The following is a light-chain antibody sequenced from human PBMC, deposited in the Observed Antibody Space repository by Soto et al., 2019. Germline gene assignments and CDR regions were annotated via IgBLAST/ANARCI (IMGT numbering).Light chain of an antibody. J-gene: IGKJ1*01. CDR1: QSIRSY. CDR3: QQSYITRT. CDR2: AAS. V-gene: IGKV1-39*01. Sequence: DIQMTQSPSSLSASVGDRVTITCRASQSIRSYLNWFEQKPGKAPKLLIYAASNLKSGVPSRFSGSGSGTDFTLTISSLQPEDFATYYCQQSYITRTFGQGTKVEI.